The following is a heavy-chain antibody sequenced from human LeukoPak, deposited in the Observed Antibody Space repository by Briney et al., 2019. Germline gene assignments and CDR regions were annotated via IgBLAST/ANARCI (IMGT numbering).Heavy chain of an antibody. V-gene: IGHV3-48*04. CDR2: IGISSGNT. J-gene: IGHJ4*02. Sequence: GGSLRLSCTASGFPFSDYSMNWVRQAPGKGLEWISYIGISSGNTKYADSVKGRFTISADNARNSLYLQMNSLRVEDTAVYYCARSERVIAAAVHWGQGTLVTVSS. D-gene: IGHD6-13*01. CDR3: ARSERVIAAAVH. CDR1: GFPFSDYS.